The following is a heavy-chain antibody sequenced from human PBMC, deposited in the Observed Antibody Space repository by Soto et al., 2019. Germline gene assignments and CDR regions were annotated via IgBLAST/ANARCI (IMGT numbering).Heavy chain of an antibody. CDR1: GDNFDTFA. CDR2: IIPIFRTP. Sequence: QVQLVQSGAEVLKPGSSVKVSCKASGDNFDTFAISWVRQAPGQGLEWMGGIIPIFRTPDYAQKFQGRVTITADVSTSTAYMELTSLRSEDTAVYYCARDKDREQLGGNYYYALDVWGQGTTVTVSS. CDR3: ARDKDREQLGGNYYYALDV. D-gene: IGHD1-1*01. V-gene: IGHV1-69*12. J-gene: IGHJ6*02.